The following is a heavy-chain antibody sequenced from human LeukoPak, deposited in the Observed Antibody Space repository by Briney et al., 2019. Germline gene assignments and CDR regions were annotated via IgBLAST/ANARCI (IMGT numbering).Heavy chain of an antibody. CDR3: ARDNLVAGFDP. V-gene: IGHV4-59*01. J-gene: IGHJ5*02. CDR1: GVSISSYY. CDR2: IYYSGST. D-gene: IGHD1-14*01. Sequence: SETLSLTCTVSGVSISSYYWSWIRQPPGKGLEWIGYIYYSGSTNYNPSLKSRVTISVDTSKNQFSLKLSSVTAADTAVYYCARDNLVAGFDPWGQGTLVTVSS.